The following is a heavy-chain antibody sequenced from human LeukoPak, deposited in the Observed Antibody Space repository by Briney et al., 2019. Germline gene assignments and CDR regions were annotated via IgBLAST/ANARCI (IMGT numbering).Heavy chain of an antibody. J-gene: IGHJ4*02. D-gene: IGHD2-2*01. V-gene: IGHV3-21*01. CDR2: ISSSSSYI. CDR1: GFTFSSYS. CDR3: ARDLGYCSSTSCSQNFDY. Sequence: PGGSLRLSCAASGFTFSSYSMNWVRQAPGKGLEWVSSISSSSSYIYYADSVKGRFTISRDNAKNSLYLQMNSLRAEDTAVYYCARDLGYCSSTSCSQNFDYWGQGTLVTVSS.